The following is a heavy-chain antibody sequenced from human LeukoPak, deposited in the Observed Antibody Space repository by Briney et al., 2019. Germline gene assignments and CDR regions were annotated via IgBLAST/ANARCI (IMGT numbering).Heavy chain of an antibody. D-gene: IGHD2-15*01. Sequence: PGRSLRLSCAASGFTFRSYAMHWVRQAPGKGLEWVAVISYDGSNKYYADSVKGRFTISRDNSKNTLYLQMNSLRAEDTAVYYCARDIASCTHTTCYDIRFDSWGQGTLVTVSS. CDR1: GFTFRSYA. V-gene: IGHV3-30*04. J-gene: IGHJ5*01. CDR2: ISYDGSNK. CDR3: ARDIASCTHTTCYDIRFDS.